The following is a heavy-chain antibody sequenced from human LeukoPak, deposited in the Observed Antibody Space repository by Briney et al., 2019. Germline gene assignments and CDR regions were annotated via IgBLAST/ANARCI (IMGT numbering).Heavy chain of an antibody. CDR2: IIPIFGTA. D-gene: IGHD3-22*01. J-gene: IGHJ4*02. V-gene: IGHV1-69*13. CDR1: GGTFSSYA. Sequence: SVKVSCKASGGTFSSYAISWVRQAPGHGLEWMGGIIPIFGTANYAQKFQGRVTITADESTSTAFMELSSLRSEDTAVYYCARDSGDSSGYYNYYFDYWGQGTLVTVSS. CDR3: ARDSGDSSGYYNYYFDY.